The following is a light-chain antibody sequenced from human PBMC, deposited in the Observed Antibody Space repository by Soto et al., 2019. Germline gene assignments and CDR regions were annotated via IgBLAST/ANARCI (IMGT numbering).Light chain of an antibody. CDR1: QDISNY. CDR2: DAS. CDR3: HQYADLPLS. J-gene: IGKJ3*01. V-gene: IGKV1-33*01. Sequence: DIQMTQSPSSLSASVGDRVTITCQASQDISNYLNWYRQRPGKAPKLLIYDASDLETGVPSRFSGSGSGTDFTFTISSLQTEDFAIYYCHQYADLPLSFGPGTKVD.